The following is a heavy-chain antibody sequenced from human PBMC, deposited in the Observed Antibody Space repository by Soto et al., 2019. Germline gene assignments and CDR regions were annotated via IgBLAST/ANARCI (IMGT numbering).Heavy chain of an antibody. V-gene: IGHV3-30*18. D-gene: IGHD1-26*01. CDR2: ISSDGSSY. Sequence: GGSLRLSCVASGFTLTNNGMHWVRQAPGQGLEWVAVISSDGSSYYYGDSVRGRFTISRDTSKNTLFLEMNSLTTADTAVYYCAKDRXLAESGTWSHYYYGMDVWGQGTSVTVSS. CDR3: AKDRXLAESGTWSHYYYGMDV. CDR1: GFTLTNNG. J-gene: IGHJ6*02.